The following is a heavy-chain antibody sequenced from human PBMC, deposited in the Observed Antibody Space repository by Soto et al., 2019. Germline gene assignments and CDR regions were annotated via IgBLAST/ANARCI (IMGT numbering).Heavy chain of an antibody. D-gene: IGHD2-15*01. CDR3: AKGGYCSGGSCSIQIYYFDY. Sequence: GGSLRLSCAASGFAFSSYAMSWVRQAPGKGLEWVSAISGSGVSTYYADSVKGRFTISRDNSKNTLYLQMNSLRAEDTAVYHCAKGGYCSGGSCSIQIYYFDYWGQGALVTVSS. CDR1: GFAFSSYA. J-gene: IGHJ4*02. V-gene: IGHV3-23*01. CDR2: ISGSGVST.